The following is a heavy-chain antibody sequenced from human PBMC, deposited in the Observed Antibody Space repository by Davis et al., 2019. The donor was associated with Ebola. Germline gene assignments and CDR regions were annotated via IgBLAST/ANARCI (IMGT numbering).Heavy chain of an antibody. CDR3: ARDRYSDGSGYFFEQSH. J-gene: IGHJ4*02. CDR2: INTYSGGT. CDR1: GGTFSSYG. Sequence: SVKVSCKASGGTFSSYGISWVRQAPGQGLEWMGWINTYSGGTKYAQKFQGRVTITADESTSTAYMELSSLRSEDTAVYYCARDRYSDGSGYFFEQSHWGQGTLVTVSS. V-gene: IGHV1-69*13. D-gene: IGHD3-22*01.